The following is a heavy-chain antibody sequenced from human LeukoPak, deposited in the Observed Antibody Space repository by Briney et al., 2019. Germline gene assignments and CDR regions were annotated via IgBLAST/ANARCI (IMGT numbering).Heavy chain of an antibody. CDR2: MNPNSGNT. CDR1: GYTFTSYD. Sequence: ASVKVSCKASGYTFTSYDINWVRQAPGQGLEWMGWMNPNSGNTGYAQKFQGRVTMTRNTSISTAYMELSSLRSEDTAVYYCARVEYSSSWYGEGGWFDPWGQGTLVTVSS. CDR3: ARVEYSSSWYGEGGWFDP. J-gene: IGHJ5*02. V-gene: IGHV1-8*01. D-gene: IGHD6-13*01.